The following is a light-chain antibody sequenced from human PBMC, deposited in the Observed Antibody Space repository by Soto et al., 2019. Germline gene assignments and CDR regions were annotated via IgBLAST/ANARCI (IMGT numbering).Light chain of an antibody. V-gene: IGLV9-49*01. Sequence: QTVVTQPPSASASLGASVTLTCTLSSGYSNYKVDWYQQRPGKGPRFVMRVGTGGIVGSKGDGIPDRFSVLGSGLNRYLTIKNIQEEDESDFHGGADHGTGSTFVYVFGTGTKLTVL. J-gene: IGLJ1*01. CDR1: SGYSNYK. CDR3: GADHGTGSTFVYV. CDR2: VGTGGIVG.